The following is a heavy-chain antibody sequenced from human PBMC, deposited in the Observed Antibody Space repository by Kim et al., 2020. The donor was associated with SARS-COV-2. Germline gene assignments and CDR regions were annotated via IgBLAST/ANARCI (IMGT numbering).Heavy chain of an antibody. Sequence: GGSLRLSCAASGFTFSDYYMSWIRQAPGKGLEWVSYISSSGSTIYYSDSVKGRFTISRDNAKNSLYLQMNSLRAEDTAVYYCASHDFPLVYYYGMDVWGQGTTVTVSS. J-gene: IGHJ6*02. D-gene: IGHD3-3*01. CDR1: GFTFSDYY. CDR2: ISSSGSTI. CDR3: ASHDFPLVYYYGMDV. V-gene: IGHV3-11*01.